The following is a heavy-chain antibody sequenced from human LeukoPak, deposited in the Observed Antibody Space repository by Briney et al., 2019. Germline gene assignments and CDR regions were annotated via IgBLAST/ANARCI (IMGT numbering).Heavy chain of an antibody. D-gene: IGHD4/OR15-4a*01. Sequence: GGSLRLSCTVSGFTVSSNSMSWVRQAPGKGLEWVSFIYSDNTHYSDTVKGRFTISRDNSKNTLYLQMNSLRAEDTAVYYCARRAGAYSHPYDYWGQGTLVTVSS. CDR3: ARRAGAYSHPYDY. CDR2: IYSDNT. J-gene: IGHJ4*02. CDR1: GFTVSSNS. V-gene: IGHV3-53*01.